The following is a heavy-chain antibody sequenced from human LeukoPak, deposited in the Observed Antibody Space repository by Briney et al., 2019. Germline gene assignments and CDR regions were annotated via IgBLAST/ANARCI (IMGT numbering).Heavy chain of an antibody. J-gene: IGHJ3*02. CDR1: GYTFTSYD. D-gene: IGHD3-22*01. CDR3: ARGDISTNYYDSSGYYCAFDI. CDR2: MNPNSGNT. Sequence: ASVKVSCEASGYTFTSYDINWVRQATGQGLEWMGWMNPNSGNTGYAQKFQGRVTMTRNTSISTAYMELSSLRSEDTAVYYCARGDISTNYYDSSGYYCAFDIWGQGTMVTVSS. V-gene: IGHV1-8*01.